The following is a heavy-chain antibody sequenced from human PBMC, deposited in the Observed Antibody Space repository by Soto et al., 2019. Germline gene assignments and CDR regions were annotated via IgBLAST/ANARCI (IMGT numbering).Heavy chain of an antibody. J-gene: IGHJ5*02. CDR2: ISAYNGNT. CDR1: GYTFTGDY. D-gene: IGHD6-13*01. V-gene: IGHV1-18*04. CDR3: ARGAYSSRNDGWFDP. Sequence: GSSVKVSCKASGYTFTGDYVHWVRQAPGQGLEWMGWISAYNGNTNYAQKLQGRVTMTTDTSTSTAYMELRSLRSDDTAVYYCARGAYSSRNDGWFDPWGQGTLVTVSS.